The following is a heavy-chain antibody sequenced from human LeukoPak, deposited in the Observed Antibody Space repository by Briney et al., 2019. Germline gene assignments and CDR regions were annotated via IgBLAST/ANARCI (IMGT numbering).Heavy chain of an antibody. V-gene: IGHV1-24*01. CDR2: FDPEDGET. J-gene: IGHJ4*02. CDR1: GYTFIGYY. CDR3: ATELNWSSVTRPY. Sequence: GASVKVSCKASGYTFIGYYIHWVRQAPGQGLEWMGGFDPEDGETIYAQKFQGRVTMTEDTSTDTAYMELSSLRSEDTAVYYCATELNWSSVTRPYWGQGTLVTVSS. D-gene: IGHD4-17*01.